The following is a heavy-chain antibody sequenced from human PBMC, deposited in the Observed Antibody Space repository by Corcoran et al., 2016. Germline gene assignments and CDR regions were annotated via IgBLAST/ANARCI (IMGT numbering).Heavy chain of an antibody. Sequence: QVQLQQWGAGLLKPSETLSLTCAVYGGSFSGYYWSWIRQPPGKGLEWIGEINHSGSTNYNPSLKSRVTISVDTSKNQFSLKLSSVTAADTAVYYCASRLVYSGSSTWGQGTLVTVSS. V-gene: IGHV4-34*01. CDR3: ASRLVYSGSST. D-gene: IGHD1-26*01. J-gene: IGHJ5*02. CDR1: GGSFSGYY. CDR2: INHSGST.